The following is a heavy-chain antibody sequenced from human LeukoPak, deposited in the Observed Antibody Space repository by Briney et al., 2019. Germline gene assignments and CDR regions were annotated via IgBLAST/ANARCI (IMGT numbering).Heavy chain of an antibody. CDR2: IIPILGIA. Sequence: PEASVKVSCKASGGTFSSYTISWVRQAPGQGLEWMGRIIPILGIANYAQKFQGRVTITADKSTSTAYMELSSLRSEDTAVYYCARAHHYDILTGYYPSDYWGQGTLVTVSS. CDR3: ARAHHYDILTGYYPSDY. CDR1: GGTFSSYT. J-gene: IGHJ4*02. D-gene: IGHD3-9*01. V-gene: IGHV1-69*02.